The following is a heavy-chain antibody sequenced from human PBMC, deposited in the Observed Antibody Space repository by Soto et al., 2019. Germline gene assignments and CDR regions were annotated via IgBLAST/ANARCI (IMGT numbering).Heavy chain of an antibody. CDR1: GFTFDDYT. V-gene: IGHV3-43*01. Sequence: PGGSLRLSCAASGFTFDDYTMHWVRQAPGKGLECVSLISWDGGSTYYADSVKGRFTISRDNSKNSLYLKMNSLRTEDTALYYCAKDKYSTSHYYYYYGMDVWGQGTTVTVSS. CDR2: ISWDGGST. J-gene: IGHJ6*02. CDR3: AKDKYSTSHYYYYYGMDV. D-gene: IGHD6-6*01.